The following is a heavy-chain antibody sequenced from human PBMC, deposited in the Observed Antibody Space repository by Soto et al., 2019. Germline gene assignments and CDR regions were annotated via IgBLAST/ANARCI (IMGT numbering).Heavy chain of an antibody. V-gene: IGHV6-1*01. CDR2: TYYRSKWYN. CDR3: ARSYYSTWMRYYYGMDV. D-gene: IGHD3-10*01. J-gene: IGHJ6*02. Sequence: SQPLSRTCAISGASFSSNIAACNCIRQSPSRGLEWLGRTYYRSKWYNDYAVSVKSRITINPDTSKNQFSLQLNSVTPEDTAVYYCARSYYSTWMRYYYGMDVWGQGTTVTVSS. CDR1: GASFSSNIAA.